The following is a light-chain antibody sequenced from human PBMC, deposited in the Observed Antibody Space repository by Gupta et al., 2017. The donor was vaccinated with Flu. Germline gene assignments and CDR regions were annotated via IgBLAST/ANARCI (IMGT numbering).Light chain of an antibody. J-gene: IGKJ4*01. V-gene: IGKV3D-11*01. CDR3: QQRSNWH. CDR1: QGVSSY. CDR2: DAS. Sequence: SPGERATLSCRASQGVSSYLAWYQQKPGQAPRLLIYDASNRATGIPARFSGSGPGTDFTLTISSLEPEDFAVYYCQQRSNWHFGGGTKVEIK.